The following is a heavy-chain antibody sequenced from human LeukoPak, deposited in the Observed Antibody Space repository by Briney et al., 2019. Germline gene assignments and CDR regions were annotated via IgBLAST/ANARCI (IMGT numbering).Heavy chain of an antibody. J-gene: IGHJ4*02. CDR1: GYTFSSYA. CDR2: IIPIFGTA. V-gene: IGHV1-69*13. D-gene: IGHD1-7*01. Sequence: SVKVSCKASGYTFSSYAISWVRQAPGQGLEWMGGIIPIFGTANYAQKFQGRVTITADESTSTAYMELSSLRSEDTAVYYCATGGSNWNYQYYFEYWGQGTLVTVSS. CDR3: ATGGSNWNYQYYFEY.